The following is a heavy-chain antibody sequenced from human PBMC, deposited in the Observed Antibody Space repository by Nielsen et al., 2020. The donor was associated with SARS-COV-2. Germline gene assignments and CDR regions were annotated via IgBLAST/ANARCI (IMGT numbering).Heavy chain of an antibody. J-gene: IGHJ6*03. Sequence: WIRQPPGKAPEWLAVAYWDDDNRYSPSLKNRLTVTKDTSKNQVVLRMTNMDPVDTATYYCARSPRITMVRGETPNYYYYYMDVWGKGTTVTVSS. D-gene: IGHD3-10*01. V-gene: IGHV2-5*02. CDR3: ARSPRITMVRGETPNYYYYYMDV. CDR2: AYWDDDN.